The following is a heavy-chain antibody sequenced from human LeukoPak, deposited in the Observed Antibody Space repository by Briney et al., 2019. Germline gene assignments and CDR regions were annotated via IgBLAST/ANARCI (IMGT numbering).Heavy chain of an antibody. CDR1: GGSFSGYY. CDR3: ARLTNDAFDI. CDR2: IYYSGST. J-gene: IGHJ3*02. D-gene: IGHD4-4*01. Sequence: SETLSLTCAVYGGSFSGYYWSWIRQPPGKGLEWIGYIYYSGSTNYNPSLKSRVTISVDTSKNQFSLKLSSVTAADTAVYYCARLTNDAFDIWGQGTMVTVSS. V-gene: IGHV4-59*08.